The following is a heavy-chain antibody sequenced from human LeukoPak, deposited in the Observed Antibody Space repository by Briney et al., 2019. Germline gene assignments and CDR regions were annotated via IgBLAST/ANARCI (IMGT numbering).Heavy chain of an antibody. V-gene: IGHV1-69*04. CDR3: ASRMVRGVIGVDY. Sequence: SVKVSFKASGGTFSIYAISWVRQAPGQGLEWMGRIIPILGIANYAQKFQGRVTITADKSTSTAYMELSSLRSEDTAVYYCASRMVRGVIGVDYWGQGTLVTVSS. CDR1: GGTFSIYA. D-gene: IGHD3-10*01. CDR2: IIPILGIA. J-gene: IGHJ4*02.